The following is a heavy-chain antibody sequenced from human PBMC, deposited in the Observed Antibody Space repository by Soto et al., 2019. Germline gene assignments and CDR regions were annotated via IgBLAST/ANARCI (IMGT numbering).Heavy chain of an antibody. CDR3: ARENYYALDY. Sequence: SETLSLTCTVSSGSISSYNWNWVRQPPGKGLEWIGFINYSGSTHYNPSLKSRVTISLDTSKNQFSLKLNSVTAADTAVYYCARENYYALDYWGPGTLVTVS. CDR2: INYSGST. J-gene: IGHJ4*02. D-gene: IGHD3-10*01. CDR1: SGSISSYN. V-gene: IGHV4-59*01.